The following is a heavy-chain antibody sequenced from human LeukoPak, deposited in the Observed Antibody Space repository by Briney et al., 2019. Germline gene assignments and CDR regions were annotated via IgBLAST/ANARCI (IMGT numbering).Heavy chain of an antibody. D-gene: IGHD3-22*01. J-gene: IGHJ3*02. CDR3: ARAYDSSGYYSGPNDAFDI. Sequence: PGGSLRLSCAASGFTFSSYWMSWVRQAPGKGLEWVANIKQDGSEKYYVDSVKGRFTISRDNAKNSLYLQMNSLRAEDTAVYYCARAYDSSGYYSGPNDAFDIWGQGTMVTVSS. V-gene: IGHV3-7*01. CDR1: GFTFSSYW. CDR2: IKQDGSEK.